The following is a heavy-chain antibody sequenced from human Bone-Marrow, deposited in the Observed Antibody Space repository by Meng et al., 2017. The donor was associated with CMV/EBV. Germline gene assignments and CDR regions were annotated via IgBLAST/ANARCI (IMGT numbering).Heavy chain of an antibody. Sequence: SETLSLTCTVSGASISGSNYYWGWIRQPPGKGLEWIGSIYYRGSTFYNPSLKSRVTISVDTSRNQFSLKVNSVTAADTAVYYCARETGPTGNFWGQGKLVNVDS. D-gene: IGHD7-27*01. J-gene: IGHJ4*02. CDR2: IYYRGST. V-gene: IGHV4-39*07. CDR1: GASISGSNYY. CDR3: ARETGPTGNF.